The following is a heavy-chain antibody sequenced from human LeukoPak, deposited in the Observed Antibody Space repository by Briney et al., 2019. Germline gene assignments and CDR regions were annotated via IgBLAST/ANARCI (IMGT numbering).Heavy chain of an antibody. CDR2: ISWDRGSI. CDR3: AKDPSPPPESYYNGILYYFDY. V-gene: IGHV3-9*01. CDR1: GFTFNDYG. Sequence: PGGSLRLSCAASGFTFNDYGMHWVRQAPGKGLEWLAGISWDRGSIGCADCVKGRLTITRDNAKNSLYLQMNSLRAEDTALYYCAKDPSPPPESYYNGILYYFDYWGQGTLVTVSS. D-gene: IGHD3-10*01. J-gene: IGHJ4*02.